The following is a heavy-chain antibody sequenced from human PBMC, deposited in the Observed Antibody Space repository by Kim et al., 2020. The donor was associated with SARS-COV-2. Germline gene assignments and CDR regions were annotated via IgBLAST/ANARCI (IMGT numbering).Heavy chain of an antibody. CDR3: ARDAKYGIYGNSPNY. D-gene: IGHD4-17*01. J-gene: IGHJ4*02. Sequence: DSMKGRFTSSRDNPKNTLDLQMNSLRAEDTAVYYCARDAKYGIYGNSPNYWGQGTLVTVSS. V-gene: IGHV3-30*07.